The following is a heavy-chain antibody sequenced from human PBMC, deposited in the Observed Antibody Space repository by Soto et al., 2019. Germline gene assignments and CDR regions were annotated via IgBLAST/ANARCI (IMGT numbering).Heavy chain of an antibody. V-gene: IGHV3-23*01. Sequence: GSLRLSCAASGFTFSSYAMSWVRQAPGKGLEWVSAISGSGGSTYYADSVKGRFTISRDNSKNTLYLQMNSLRAEDTAVYYCRYYYDSSGYNIYYYYYGMDVWGQGTTVTVSS. CDR2: ISGSGGST. CDR1: GFTFSSYA. D-gene: IGHD3-22*01. CDR3: RYYYDSSGYNIYYYYYGMDV. J-gene: IGHJ6*02.